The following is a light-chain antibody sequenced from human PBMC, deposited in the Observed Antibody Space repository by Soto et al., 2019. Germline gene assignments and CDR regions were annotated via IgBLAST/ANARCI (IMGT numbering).Light chain of an antibody. Sequence: ETVLTQFPATVSLSPGERATLYCRTGQSVKNDYLAWYQQKPGQAPRLLVYNRATGVPARFSGSGSGSGFTSGISGLETEDSAVYYCQPDYGSPRTFGQETKVEIK. CDR1: QSVKNDY. CDR3: QPDYGSPRT. V-gene: IGKV3-20*01. J-gene: IGKJ2*01.